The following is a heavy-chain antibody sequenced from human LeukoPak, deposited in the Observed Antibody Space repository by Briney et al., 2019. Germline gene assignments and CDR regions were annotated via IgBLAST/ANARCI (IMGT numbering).Heavy chain of an antibody. CDR3: ARGSGSQLWSAFDF. J-gene: IGHJ4*02. CDR1: GFTFSNYG. D-gene: IGHD5-18*01. Sequence: GGSLRLSCATSGFTFSNYGIHWVRQAPGKGLEWVPVIKYDGRCIYYADSVKGRFTISRDNSKNTLFLQMNSLRGDDTAIYYCARGSGSQLWSAFDFWGQGTLVTVTS. CDR2: IKYDGRCI. V-gene: IGHV3-33*01.